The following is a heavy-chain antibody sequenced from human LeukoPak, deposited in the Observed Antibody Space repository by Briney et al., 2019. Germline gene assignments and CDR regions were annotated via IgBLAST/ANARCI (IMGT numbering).Heavy chain of an antibody. V-gene: IGHV3-66*01. D-gene: IGHD6-19*01. CDR2: IYSGGST. CDR3: ARDFSSGWYLFDY. J-gene: IGHJ4*02. Sequence: PGRSLRLSCAASGFTVSSNYMSWVRQAPGKGLEWVSVIYSGGSTYYADSVKGRFTISRDNSKNTLYLQMNSLRAEDTAVYYCARDFSSGWYLFDYWGQGTLVTVSS. CDR1: GFTVSSNY.